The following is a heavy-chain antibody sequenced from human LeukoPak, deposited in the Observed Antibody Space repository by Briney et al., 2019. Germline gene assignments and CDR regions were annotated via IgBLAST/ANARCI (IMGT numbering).Heavy chain of an antibody. Sequence: ASVKVSCKASGYTFTGYYMHWVRQAPGQGLEWMGWINPNSGGTNYAQKFQGRVTMTRDTSISTAYMELSRLRSDDTAVYYCARQDRYCSGCSCYSALTRYYYYGMDVWGQGTTVTVSS. CDR1: GYTFTGYY. CDR3: ARQDRYCSGCSCYSALTRYYYYGMDV. D-gene: IGHD2-15*01. V-gene: IGHV1-2*02. J-gene: IGHJ6*02. CDR2: INPNSGGT.